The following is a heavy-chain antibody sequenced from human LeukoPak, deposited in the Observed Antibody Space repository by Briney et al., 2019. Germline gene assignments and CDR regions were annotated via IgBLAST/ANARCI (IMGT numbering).Heavy chain of an antibody. CDR1: GFTLSSYE. Sequence: PGGSLRLSCAASGFTLSSYEMNWVRQAPGKGLEWVSYISSSGNTIYYADSVKGRFTISRDNAKNSLYLQMNSLRAEDTAVYYYARALEFDYWGQGTLVTVSS. CDR3: ARALEFDY. V-gene: IGHV3-48*03. CDR2: ISSSGNTI. J-gene: IGHJ4*02.